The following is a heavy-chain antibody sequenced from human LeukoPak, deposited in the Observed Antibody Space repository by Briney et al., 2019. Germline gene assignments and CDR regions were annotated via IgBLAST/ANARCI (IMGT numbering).Heavy chain of an antibody. D-gene: IGHD3-22*01. CDR2: INTNTGNP. CDR1: GHTFTTYI. Sequence: ASVKVSCKAPGHTFTTYIMNWVRQAPGQGLEWMGWINTNTGNPTYAQGFTGRFVFSLDTSVSTAYLQISSLKAEDTAVYYCARGPERTRYYDSGGYQIDYWGQGTLVTVSS. V-gene: IGHV7-4-1*02. J-gene: IGHJ4*02. CDR3: ARGPERTRYYDSGGYQIDY.